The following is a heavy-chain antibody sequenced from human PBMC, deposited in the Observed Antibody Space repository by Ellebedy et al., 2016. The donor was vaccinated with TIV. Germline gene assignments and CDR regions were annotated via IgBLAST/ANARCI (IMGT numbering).Heavy chain of an antibody. V-gene: IGHV3-23*01. CDR3: AKDKVGGLLNY. CDR1: GFTFSSYA. Sequence: GGSLRLXXAASGFTFSSYAMSWVRQAPGKGLEWVSAISGSGGSTYYADSVKGRFTISRDNSKNTLYLQMNSLRAEDTAVYYCAKDKVGGLLNYWGQGTLVTVSS. J-gene: IGHJ4*02. CDR2: ISGSGGST.